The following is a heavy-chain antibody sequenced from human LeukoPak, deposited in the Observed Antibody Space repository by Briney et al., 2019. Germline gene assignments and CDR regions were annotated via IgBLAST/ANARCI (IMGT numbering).Heavy chain of an antibody. D-gene: IGHD6-6*01. V-gene: IGHV4-38-2*01. CDR3: ARVLGGIAARPEYFDY. Sequence: ETLSLTCAVSGYSISSGYYWGWIRQPPGKGLEWIGSTHHSGSTYYNPSLKSRVTISVDTSKNQFSLKLSSVTAADTAVYYCARVLGGIAARPEYFDYWGQGTLVTVSS. CDR1: GYSISSGYY. CDR2: THHSGST. J-gene: IGHJ4*02.